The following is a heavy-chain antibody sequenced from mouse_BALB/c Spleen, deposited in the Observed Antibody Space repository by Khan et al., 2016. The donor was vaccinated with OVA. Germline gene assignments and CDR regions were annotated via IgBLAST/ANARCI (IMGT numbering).Heavy chain of an antibody. CDR3: AREEALYYFDN. CDR2: IYPGTDNT. V-gene: IGHV1S132*01. D-gene: IGHD3-2*02. Sequence: VQLQESGAELVRPGASVKLSCKTSGYIFTSYWIHWVKKRSGQGLEWIARIYPGTDNTYYNEKFKDKATLTADKSSSTAYMQLSSLKSEDSAVYFCAREEALYYFDNWGQGTTLTVSS. J-gene: IGHJ2*01. CDR1: GYIFTSYW.